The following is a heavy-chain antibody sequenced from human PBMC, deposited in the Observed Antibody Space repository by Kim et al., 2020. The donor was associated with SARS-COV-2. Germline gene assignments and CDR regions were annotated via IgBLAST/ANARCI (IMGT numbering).Heavy chain of an antibody. CDR3: AKDQRNSLYRSGEGYYYYGMDV. D-gene: IGHD2-15*01. Sequence: GGSLRLSCAASGFTFSSYAMYWVRQAPGKGLEWVAVIWYDASNKYYTDSVKGRFTISRDNSKNTLYLQMNSLRAEDTAVYYCAKDQRNSLYRSGEGYYYYGMDVWGQGTTVTVSS. V-gene: IGHV3-33*06. CDR2: IWYDASNK. CDR1: GFTFSSYA. J-gene: IGHJ6*02.